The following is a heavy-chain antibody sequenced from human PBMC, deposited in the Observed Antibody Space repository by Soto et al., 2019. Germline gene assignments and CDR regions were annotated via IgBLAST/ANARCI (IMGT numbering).Heavy chain of an antibody. CDR3: ASVGSDYDNSGYYLH. CDR1: GGSVSSSNW. CDR2: IYHSGST. D-gene: IGHD3-22*01. J-gene: IGHJ4*02. V-gene: IGHV4-4*02. Sequence: TLSLTCIVSGGSVSSSNWWSWVRQPPGKGLEWIGEIYHSGSTTYNPSLKSRATISVDKSENQFSLRLKSVTAADTAVYYCASVGSDYDNSGYYLHWGPGTLVTVSS.